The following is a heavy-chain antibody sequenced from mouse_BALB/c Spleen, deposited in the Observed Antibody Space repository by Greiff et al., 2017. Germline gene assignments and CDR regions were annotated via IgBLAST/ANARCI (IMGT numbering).Heavy chain of an antibody. V-gene: IGHV1-7*01. CDR2: INPSTGYT. CDR1: GYTFTSYW. Sequence: QVQLQQSGAELAKPGASVKMSCKASGYTFTSYWMHWVKQRPGQGLEWIGYINPSTGYTEYNQKFKDKATLTADKSSSTAYMQLSSLTSEDSAVYYCARGLLLFDYWGQGTTLTVSS. J-gene: IGHJ2*01. D-gene: IGHD1-1*01. CDR3: ARGLLLFDY.